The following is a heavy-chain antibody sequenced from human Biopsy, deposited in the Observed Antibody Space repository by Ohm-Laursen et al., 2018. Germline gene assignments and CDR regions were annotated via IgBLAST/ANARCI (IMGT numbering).Heavy chain of an antibody. J-gene: IGHJ1*01. CDR3: ATKLTGYFHR. Sequence: SVKVSCKAPEGTFSNYGVNWVRQAPGQGLEWLGGNIPILGTGNYAQKFQDRVTVAANTSTSTATMELRSLRSDDTAVYYCATKLTGYFHRWGQGTLVIVSS. CDR2: NIPILGTG. D-gene: IGHD3-9*01. CDR1: EGTFSNYG. V-gene: IGHV1-69*06.